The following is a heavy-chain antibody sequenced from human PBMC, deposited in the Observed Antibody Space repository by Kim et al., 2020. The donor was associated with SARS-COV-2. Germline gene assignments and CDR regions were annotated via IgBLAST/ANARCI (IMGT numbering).Heavy chain of an antibody. V-gene: IGHV5-51*01. Sequence: SPSFQGQVTISADKSISTAYLQWSSLKASDTAMYYCARHLATHRGNWFDPWGQGTLVTVSS. J-gene: IGHJ5*02. CDR3: ARHLATHRGNWFDP.